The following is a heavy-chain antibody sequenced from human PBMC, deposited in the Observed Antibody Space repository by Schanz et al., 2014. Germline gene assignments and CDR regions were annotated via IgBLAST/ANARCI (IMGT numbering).Heavy chain of an antibody. Sequence: QVQLVQSGAEVKKPGSSVKVSCKASGGTFSSSTLTWVRQAPGQGLEWMGRIIPILDKRNYAQKFQGRVTMTADKSTSTVYMEVSGLRSEDTAVYYCAKVDRTRYYAMDVWGQGTTXTVSS. D-gene: IGHD3-9*01. V-gene: IGHV1-69*08. J-gene: IGHJ6*02. CDR3: AKVDRTRYYAMDV. CDR2: IIPILDKR. CDR1: GGTFSSST.